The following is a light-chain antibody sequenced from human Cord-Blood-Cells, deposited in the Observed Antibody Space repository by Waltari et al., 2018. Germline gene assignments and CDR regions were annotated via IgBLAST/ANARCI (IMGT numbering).Light chain of an antibody. CDR2: AAS. V-gene: IGKV1-39*01. J-gene: IGKJ2*03. CDR1: QSISSY. Sequence: DIQMIQSPSSLSASVRDRVTITCLARQSISSYLNWYQQKPGKAPKLLIYAASSLQSGVPSRFSGSGSGTDFTLTISSLQPEDFATYYCQQSYSTPRSFGQGTKLEIK. CDR3: QQSYSTPRS.